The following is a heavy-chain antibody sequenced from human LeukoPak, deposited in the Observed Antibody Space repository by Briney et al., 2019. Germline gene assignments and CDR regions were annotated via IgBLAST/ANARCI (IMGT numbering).Heavy chain of an antibody. CDR1: GGSISSSSYY. V-gene: IGHV4-39*01. CDR2: IYYSGST. Sequence: SETLSLTCTVSGGSISSSSYYWGWIRQPPGKGLEWIGSIYYSGSTYYNPSLKSRVTISVDTSKNQFSLKLSPVTAADTAVYYCARGGPIAVAGRFDYWGQGTLVTVPS. D-gene: IGHD6-19*01. CDR3: ARGGPIAVAGRFDY. J-gene: IGHJ4*02.